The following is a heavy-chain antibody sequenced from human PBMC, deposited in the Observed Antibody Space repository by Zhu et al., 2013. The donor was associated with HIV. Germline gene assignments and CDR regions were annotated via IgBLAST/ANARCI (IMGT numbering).Heavy chain of an antibody. J-gene: IGHJ6*02. D-gene: IGHD5-18*01. CDR1: GGTFSSYA. CDR3: GVVWIQLRRNIYYYYGMDV. V-gene: IGHV1-69*06. Sequence: QVQLVQSGAEVKKPGSSVKVSCKASGGTFSSYAISWVRQAPGQGLEWMGGIIPIFGTANYAQKFQGRVTITADKSTSTAYMELSSLRSEDTAVYYCGVVWIQLRRNIYYYYGMDVWGQGTTVTVSS. CDR2: IIPIFGTA.